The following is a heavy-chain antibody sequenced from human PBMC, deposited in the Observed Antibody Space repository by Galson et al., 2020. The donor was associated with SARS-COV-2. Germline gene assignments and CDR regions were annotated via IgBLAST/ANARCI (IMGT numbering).Heavy chain of an antibody. V-gene: IGHV4-4*07. J-gene: IGHJ6*02. CDR3: AREEGEYGSGSYLHYYGMDV. CDR2: IYTSGST. D-gene: IGHD3-10*01. CDR1: GGSISSYY. Sequence: SQTLSLTCTVSGGSISSYYWSWIRQPAGKGLEWIGRIYTSGSTNYNPSLKSRVTMSVDTSKNQFSLKLSSVTAADTAVYYCAREEGEYGSGSYLHYYGMDVWGQGTTVTVSS.